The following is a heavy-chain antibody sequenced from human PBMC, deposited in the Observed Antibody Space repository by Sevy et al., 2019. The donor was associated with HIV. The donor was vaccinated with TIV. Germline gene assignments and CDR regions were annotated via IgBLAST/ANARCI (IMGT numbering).Heavy chain of an antibody. Sequence: SETLSLTCTVSGDSISNDYWSWIRQPPGKGLEWIGYIYYSGSTNYNPSLKSRVTISLDTSKNQFSVKLSSVTAADTAVYYCARGTFSYGYWREFDYWGQEPWSPSPQ. D-gene: IGHD5-18*01. CDR2: IYYSGST. CDR1: GDSISNDY. J-gene: IGHJ4*01. CDR3: ARGTFSYGYWREFDY. V-gene: IGHV4-59*01.